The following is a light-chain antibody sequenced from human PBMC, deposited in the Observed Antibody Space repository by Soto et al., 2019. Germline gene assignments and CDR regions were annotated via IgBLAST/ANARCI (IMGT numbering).Light chain of an antibody. CDR3: QQYNSYSPLT. J-gene: IGKJ2*01. V-gene: IGKV1-5*01. CDR2: DAS. Sequence: DIQMTQSPSTLSASVGDRVTITCRASQSISSWLAWYQQKPGKAPKLLIYDASSLESGVPSRFSGSGSGTEFTLTISSLQPDDFETYYCQQYNSYSPLTFGQGTKLEIK. CDR1: QSISSW.